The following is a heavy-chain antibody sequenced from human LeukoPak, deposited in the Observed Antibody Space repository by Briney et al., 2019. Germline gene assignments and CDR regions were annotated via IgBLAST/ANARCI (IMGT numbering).Heavy chain of an antibody. CDR2: IKQDGSEK. J-gene: IGHJ5*02. CDR1: GFTFGTYW. Sequence: HPGGSLRLSCVASGFTFGTYWMSWVRQAPGKGLEWVANIKQDGSEKYYVDSVKGQFTISRDNAKNSLYLQMNSLRAEDTAVYYCARMSPPFSAWGQGTLVIVSS. V-gene: IGHV3-7*01. CDR3: ARMSPPFSA.